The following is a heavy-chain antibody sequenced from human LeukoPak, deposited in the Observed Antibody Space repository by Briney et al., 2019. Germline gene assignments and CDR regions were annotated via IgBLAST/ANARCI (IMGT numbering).Heavy chain of an antibody. J-gene: IGHJ4*02. D-gene: IGHD3-10*01. V-gene: IGHV4-59*11. CDR1: GGSISSHY. CDR2: IYYSGST. CDR3: ARDSLWFGESFDY. Sequence: SETLSLTCIVSGGSISSHYWSWIRQPPGKGLEWIGYIYYSGSTNYNPSLKSRATISEDTSKNQFSLKLSSVTAADTAVYYCARDSLWFGESFDYWGQGTLVTVSS.